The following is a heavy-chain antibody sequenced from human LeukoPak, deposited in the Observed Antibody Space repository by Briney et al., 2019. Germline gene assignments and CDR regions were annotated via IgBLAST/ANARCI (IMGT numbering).Heavy chain of an antibody. CDR2: IDHSGST. CDR3: ARGLRFHIGSGNWFDL. J-gene: IGHJ5*02. CDR1: GGTFRGFF. V-gene: IGHV4-34*01. Sequence: SETLSFTCAVSGGTFRGFFWSWIRQPPGKGTAWIGEIDHSGSTNYDPSLESRVTLSVDTSKNQVSLTLNSVTAADTAVYYCARGLRFHIGSGNWFDLWGQGTLVTVSS. D-gene: IGHD3-10*01.